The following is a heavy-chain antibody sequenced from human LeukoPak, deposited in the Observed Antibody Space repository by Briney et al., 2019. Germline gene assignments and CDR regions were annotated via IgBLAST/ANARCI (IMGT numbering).Heavy chain of an antibody. CDR3: ARDQEYSGSYYRYFDF. CDR1: GGSISSYY. V-gene: IGHV4-59*01. Sequence: KPSETLSLTCTVSGGSISSYYWSWIRQPPGKGLEWIGYIYSRGLTRGSTNYNPSLKSRVTISVDTSKNQFSLKLSSVTAADTAVYYCARDQEYSGSYYRYFDFWGQGALVTVSS. CDR2: IYSRGLTRGST. J-gene: IGHJ4*02. D-gene: IGHD1-26*01.